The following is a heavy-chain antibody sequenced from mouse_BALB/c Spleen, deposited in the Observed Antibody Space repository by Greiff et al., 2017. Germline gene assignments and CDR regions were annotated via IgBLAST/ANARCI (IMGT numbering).Heavy chain of an antibody. V-gene: IGHV1-69*02. CDR2: IDPSDSYT. D-gene: IGHD2-3*01. Sequence: QVQLQQPGAELVKPGASVKLSCKASGYTFTSYWMHWVKQRPGQGLEWIGEIDPSDSYTNYNQKFKGKATLTVDKSSSTAYMQLSSLTSEDSAVYYCARGWSNWYFDVWGAGTTVTVSS. J-gene: IGHJ1*01. CDR3: ARGWSNWYFDV. CDR1: GYTFTSYW.